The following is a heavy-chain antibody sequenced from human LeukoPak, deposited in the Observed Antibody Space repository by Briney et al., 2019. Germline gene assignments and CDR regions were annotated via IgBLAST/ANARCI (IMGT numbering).Heavy chain of an antibody. D-gene: IGHD2/OR15-2a*01. V-gene: IGHV4-39*07. J-gene: IGHJ5*02. CDR2: IYSSGST. Sequence: SETLSLTCTVSGDSISSSSYSWGWIRQPPGKGLEWIGSIYSSGSTYDNPSLKSRVTLSVDTSKNQFSLKLSSVTAADTAVYYCAKKHSTGLDPWGQGTLVTVSS. CDR3: AKKHSTGLDP. CDR1: GDSISSSSYS.